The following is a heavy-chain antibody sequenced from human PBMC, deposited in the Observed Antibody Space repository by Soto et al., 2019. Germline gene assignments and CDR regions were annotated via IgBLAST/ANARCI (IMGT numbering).Heavy chain of an antibody. J-gene: IGHJ4*02. CDR1: GECVSSVGFH. CDR2: IYNGGST. Sequence: PLSITFTVAGECVSSVGFHWAWLRRPPGKGLEWIGYIYNGGSTYYRPSLESRMHMSLDATRNHYSLRLTHVTAADTAVYFCDRAPVGFDTISYVDYWGQGKLVTVSS. V-gene: IGHV4-30-4*01. D-gene: IGHD3-9*01. CDR3: DRAPVGFDTISYVDY.